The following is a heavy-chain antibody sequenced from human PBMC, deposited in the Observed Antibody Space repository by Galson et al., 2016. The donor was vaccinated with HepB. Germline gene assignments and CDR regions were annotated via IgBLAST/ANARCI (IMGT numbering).Heavy chain of an antibody. D-gene: IGHD2-2*01. CDR2: ISGYNGNT. CDR1: GYAYINYG. V-gene: IGHV1-18*01. Sequence: KVSCKASGYAYINYGITWVRQAPGQGLEWMGWISGYNGNTNYAQKLQGRVTMTTDTSASTAYMELRSLRSDDTAVYYCARDRAPGRYCTSTNCYVYYGMDVWGQGTTVTVSS. CDR3: ARDRAPGRYCTSTNCYVYYGMDV. J-gene: IGHJ6*02.